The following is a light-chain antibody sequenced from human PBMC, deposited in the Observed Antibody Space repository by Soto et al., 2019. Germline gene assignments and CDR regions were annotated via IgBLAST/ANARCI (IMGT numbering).Light chain of an antibody. CDR1: QSVSSC. CDR2: DAS. CDR3: QQRSNWPPLT. V-gene: IGKV3-11*01. J-gene: IGKJ4*01. Sequence: EIVLTQSPATRSLSPGVRATLSSRASQSVSSCLAWYQQKPGQAPRLLIYDASNRATGIPARFSGSGSGTDFTLTISSLEPEDFAVYYCQQRSNWPPLTFGGGTKVEIK.